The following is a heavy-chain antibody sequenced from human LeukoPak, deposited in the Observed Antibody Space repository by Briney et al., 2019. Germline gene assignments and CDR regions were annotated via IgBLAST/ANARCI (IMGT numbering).Heavy chain of an antibody. Sequence: GGSLTLSCAASGVTVSTKYMSWGRQAPRHGLGLVSVIYSGGTTEYADSVKGRFTISRDNSKNTLYLQMDSLRAEDTAVYYCATRAHSGNYIGYFDYWGQGTLVTVSS. CDR3: ATRAHSGNYIGYFDY. CDR2: IYSGGTT. CDR1: GVTVSTKY. V-gene: IGHV3-66*01. D-gene: IGHD1-26*01. J-gene: IGHJ4*02.